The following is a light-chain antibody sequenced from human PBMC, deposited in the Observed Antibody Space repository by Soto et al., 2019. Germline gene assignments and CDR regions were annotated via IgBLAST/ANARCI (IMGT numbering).Light chain of an antibody. CDR2: GDN. CDR1: SSNIGAGYD. J-gene: IGLJ2*01. Sequence: QSVLTQPPSVSGAPGQRVTISCTGSSSNIGAGYDVHWYQHLPGTAPKLLISGDNNRPSGVPDRFSGSKSGTSASLAITGLQTEDEADYYCQSYESSLRVRVFGGGTKLTVL. CDR3: QSYESSLRVRV. V-gene: IGLV1-40*01.